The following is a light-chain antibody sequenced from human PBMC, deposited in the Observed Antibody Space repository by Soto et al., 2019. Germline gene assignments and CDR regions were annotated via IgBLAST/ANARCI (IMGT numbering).Light chain of an antibody. CDR1: SSDVGGYNH. CDR3: CSSAPESTYA. V-gene: IGLV2-14*01. CDR2: EVR. J-gene: IGLJ1*01. Sequence: QSVLTQPASVSGSPGQSITISCTGTSSDVGGYNHVSWYQQHPGKAPKLIIYEVRNRPSGVSNRLSGSKSGNTASLTISGLQAEDEAEYFCCSSAPESTYAFGTGTKVIVL.